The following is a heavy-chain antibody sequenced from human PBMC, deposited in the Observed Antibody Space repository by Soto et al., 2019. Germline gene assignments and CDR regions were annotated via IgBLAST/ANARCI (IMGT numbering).Heavy chain of an antibody. CDR3: AHIVVAGLGYYFDY. D-gene: IGHD6-19*01. V-gene: IGHV2-5*02. CDR1: GFSISSTRMA. CDR2: IYWDDDK. J-gene: IGHJ4*02. Sequence: QITLKESGPTLVKPTQTLTLTCTFSGFSISSTRMAVGWIRQPPGKALEWLALIYWDDDKRYSPFLKSRLTINKDTSKNQVVLTMSNLDPVDTARYYCAHIVVAGLGYYFDYWGQGTLDTVSS.